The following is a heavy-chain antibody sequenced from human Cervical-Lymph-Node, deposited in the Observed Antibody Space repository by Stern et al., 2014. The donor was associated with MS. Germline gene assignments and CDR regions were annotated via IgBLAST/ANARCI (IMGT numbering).Heavy chain of an antibody. CDR3: ASAYSSSHYYFDY. D-gene: IGHD6-13*01. J-gene: IGHJ4*02. V-gene: IGHV3-33*01. CDR1: GFSFSRYA. CDR2: IWYDGSNP. Sequence: VQLEESGGGVVQPGRSLRLSCAASGFSFSRYAMHWVRQAPGKGLEWVALIWYDGSNPYYADSVPGRFTIARDNFKNTLYLQMNSLRAEDTAVYYCASAYSSSHYYFDYWGQGTLVTVSS.